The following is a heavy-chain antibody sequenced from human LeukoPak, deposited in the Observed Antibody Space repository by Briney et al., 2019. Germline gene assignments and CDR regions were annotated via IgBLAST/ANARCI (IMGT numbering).Heavy chain of an antibody. CDR3: ASSTITYYYDSSGPNPFDY. CDR2: MNPNSGNT. Sequence: ASVKVSCKASGYTFTGYDINWVRQATGQGLEWMGWMNPNSGNTGYAQKFQGRVTMTRNTSISTAYMELSSLRSEDTAVYYCASSTITYYYDSSGPNPFDYWGQGTLVTVSS. CDR1: GYTFTGYD. V-gene: IGHV1-8*01. D-gene: IGHD3-22*01. J-gene: IGHJ4*02.